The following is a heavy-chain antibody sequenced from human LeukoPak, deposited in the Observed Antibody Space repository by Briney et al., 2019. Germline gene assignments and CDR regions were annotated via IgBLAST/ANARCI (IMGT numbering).Heavy chain of an antibody. CDR3: AKDSTTWSFDS. CDR1: GFIFKNFA. V-gene: IGHV3-30*02. D-gene: IGHD1-1*01. J-gene: IGHJ4*02. Sequence: GGSLRLSCGASGFIFKNFAMHWVRQAPGKGPEWVALIRSGGIEKFYADSVKGRFTVSRDNSKNTLFLQMNSLRVEDTATYYCAKDSTTWSFDSWGQGALVTVSS. CDR2: IRSGGIEK.